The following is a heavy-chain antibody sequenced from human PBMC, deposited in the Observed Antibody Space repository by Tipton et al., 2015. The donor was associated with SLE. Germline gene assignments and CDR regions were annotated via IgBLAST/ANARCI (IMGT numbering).Heavy chain of an antibody. CDR3: ARVAPTEVFDY. Sequence: LRLSCTVSGGSIGSFYWSWIRQPPGKGLEWIGYIYDSGSTNYNPSLKSRVTISVDMSKNRVSLKLSSVTAADTAVYYCARVAPTEVFDYWGQGTPVTVSS. J-gene: IGHJ4*02. V-gene: IGHV4-59*12. D-gene: IGHD1-1*01. CDR2: IYDSGST. CDR1: GGSIGSFY.